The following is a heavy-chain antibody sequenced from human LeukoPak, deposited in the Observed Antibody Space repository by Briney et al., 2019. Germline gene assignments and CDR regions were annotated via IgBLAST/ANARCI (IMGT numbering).Heavy chain of an antibody. J-gene: IGHJ6*02. CDR2: FDPEDGET. V-gene: IGHV1-24*01. Sequence: ASVKVSCKVSGYTLTELSMHWVRQAPGKGLEWMGGFDPEDGETIYAQKFQGRVTMTEDTSTDTAYMELSSLRSEDTAVYYCATRGNGDQNYYNYGMDVWGQGTTVTVSS. CDR1: GYTLTELS. CDR3: ATRGNGDQNYYNYGMDV. D-gene: IGHD4-17*01.